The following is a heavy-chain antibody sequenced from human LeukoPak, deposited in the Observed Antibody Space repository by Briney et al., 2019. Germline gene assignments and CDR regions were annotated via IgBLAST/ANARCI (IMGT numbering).Heavy chain of an antibody. D-gene: IGHD2-15*01. CDR1: GGSISNYY. CDR2: ISSSGNT. CDR3: AREGRSSTPGY. J-gene: IGHJ4*02. V-gene: IGHV4-4*07. Sequence: TSETLSLTCTVSGGSISNYYWSWIRQPAGKGLEWIGRISSSGNTDYNPSLKCRLTMSVDMSKNQFSLRLNSVTAADTAVYYCAREGRSSTPGYWGQGTLVTVSS.